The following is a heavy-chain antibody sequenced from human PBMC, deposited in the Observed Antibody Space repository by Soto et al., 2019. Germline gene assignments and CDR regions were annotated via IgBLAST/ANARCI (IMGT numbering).Heavy chain of an antibody. CDR3: ASVLAARVPYYFDY. Sequence: SETLSLTCTVSGGSISSGGYYWSWIRQHPGKGLEWIGYIHYSGSTYYNPSLKSRVTISVDTSKNQCSLKLSSVTAADTAVYYCASVLAARVPYYFDYWGQGTLVTVSS. J-gene: IGHJ4*02. CDR2: IHYSGST. V-gene: IGHV4-31*03. D-gene: IGHD6-6*01. CDR1: GGSISSGGYY.